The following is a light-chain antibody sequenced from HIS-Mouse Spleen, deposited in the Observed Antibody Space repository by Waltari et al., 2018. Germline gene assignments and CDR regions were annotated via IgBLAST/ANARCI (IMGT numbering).Light chain of an antibody. Sequence: QSALTQPASVSGSPGQSTTISCTGTSSDGGGYHYVSWYQQHPGKAPKLMIYDVSNRPSGVSNRFSGSKSGNTASLTISGLQAEDEADYYCSSYTSSSTYVFGTGTKVTVL. V-gene: IGLV2-14*03. J-gene: IGLJ1*01. CDR2: DVS. CDR3: SSYTSSSTYV. CDR1: SSDGGGYHY.